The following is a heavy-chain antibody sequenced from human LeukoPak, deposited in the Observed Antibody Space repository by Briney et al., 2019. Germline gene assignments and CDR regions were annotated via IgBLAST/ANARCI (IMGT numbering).Heavy chain of an antibody. Sequence: GSLRLSCAASGFTFSSYAMSWVRQAPGKGLEWVSAISGGGGSTYYADSVKGRFTISRDNSKNTLYLQMNGLRAEDTAVYYCAKVPGYYDSSGCTLGRVDYWGQGTLVTVSS. V-gene: IGHV3-23*01. CDR2: ISGGGGST. CDR1: GFTFSSYA. D-gene: IGHD3-22*01. CDR3: AKVPGYYDSSGCTLGRVDY. J-gene: IGHJ4*02.